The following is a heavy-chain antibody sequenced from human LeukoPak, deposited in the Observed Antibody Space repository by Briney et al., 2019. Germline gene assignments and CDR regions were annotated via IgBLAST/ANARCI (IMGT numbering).Heavy chain of an antibody. J-gene: IGHJ6*02. D-gene: IGHD5-18*01. CDR2: INSDGSIT. CDR1: GFTFTTYW. V-gene: IGHV3-74*01. Sequence: GGSLRLSCAASGFTFTTYWMHWVRQAPGRGPVWVSHINSDGSITSYADSVKGRFTISRDNAKNTLYLQMNSLRAEDTAVYYCARDAVDTANAVWGQGTTVTVSS. CDR3: ARDAVDTANAV.